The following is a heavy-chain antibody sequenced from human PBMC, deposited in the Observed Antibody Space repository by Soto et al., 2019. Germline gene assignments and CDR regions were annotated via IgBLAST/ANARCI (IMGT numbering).Heavy chain of an antibody. V-gene: IGHV4-59*01. CDR2: IYYSGST. Sequence: XETRALTCTVSGCSISSYCWSWIRQPPGKGLEWIGYIYYSGSTNYNPSLKSRVTISVDTSKNQFSLKLSSVTAADTAVYYCARDSEGGYSYHYWGQGTLVTVSS. CDR1: GCSISSYC. D-gene: IGHD5-18*01. J-gene: IGHJ4*02. CDR3: ARDSEGGYSYHY.